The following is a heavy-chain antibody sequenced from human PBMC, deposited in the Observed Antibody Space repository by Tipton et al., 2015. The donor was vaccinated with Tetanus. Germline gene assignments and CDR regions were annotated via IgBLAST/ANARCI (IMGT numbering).Heavy chain of an antibody. CDR1: GGSISSYY. J-gene: IGHJ3*01. CDR3: ARDSLPLCYGSGEIGLDAFDL. CDR2: IYYSGST. D-gene: IGHD3-10*01. Sequence: TLSLTCTVSGGSISSYYWSWIRQPPGKGLEWIGYIYYSGSTNYNPSLKSRVTISVDTSKNQFSLKLSSVTAAATAVYYCARDSLPLCYGSGEIGLDAFDLWGPRAMVTLSS. V-gene: IGHV4-59*01.